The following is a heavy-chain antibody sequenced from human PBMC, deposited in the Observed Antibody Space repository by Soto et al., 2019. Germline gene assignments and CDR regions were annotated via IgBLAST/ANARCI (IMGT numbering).Heavy chain of an antibody. J-gene: IGHJ4*02. V-gene: IGHV4-30-4*01. CDR1: GGSISSGDYF. CDR3: AREVIRDYYDSSGFFFDY. Sequence: QVQLQESGPGLVKPSQTLSLTCTVSGGSISSGDYFWSWIRQPPGQGREWIGYIYNDGSTYYDPSLQSRVTISVDTSKNQFSLKLTSVTAADTAVYYCAREVIRDYYDSSGFFFDYWGQGTLVTVSS. CDR2: IYNDGST. D-gene: IGHD3-22*01.